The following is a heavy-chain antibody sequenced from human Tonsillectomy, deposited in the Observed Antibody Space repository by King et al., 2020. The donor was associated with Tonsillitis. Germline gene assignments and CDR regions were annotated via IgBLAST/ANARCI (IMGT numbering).Heavy chain of an antibody. CDR3: AKGVIVVVVAATVFDY. D-gene: IGHD2-15*01. J-gene: IGHJ4*02. Sequence: VQLVESGGGLVQPGGSLRLSCAASGFTFRNYAMTWVRQAPGKGLEWVSGLSGSGGSTYYADSVKGRFTISRDSSKNTLYLQMSSLTAEDTAVYYCAKGVIVVVVAATVFDYWGQGTLVTVSS. CDR2: LSGSGGST. CDR1: GFTFRNYA. V-gene: IGHV3-23*04.